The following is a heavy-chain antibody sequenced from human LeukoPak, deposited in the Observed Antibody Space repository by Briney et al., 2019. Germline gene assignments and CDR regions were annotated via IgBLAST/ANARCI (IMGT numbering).Heavy chain of an antibody. J-gene: IGHJ4*02. CDR3: ARYCSGGSCYLGSFDY. CDR2: IYHSGST. Sequence: SETLSLTCAVSGGSISSGGYSRSWIRQPPGKGLEWIGYIYHSGSTYYNPSLKSRVTISVDRSKNQFSLKLSSVTAADTAVYYCARYCSGGSCYLGSFDYWGQGTLVTVSS. CDR1: GGSISSGGYS. D-gene: IGHD2-15*01. V-gene: IGHV4-30-2*01.